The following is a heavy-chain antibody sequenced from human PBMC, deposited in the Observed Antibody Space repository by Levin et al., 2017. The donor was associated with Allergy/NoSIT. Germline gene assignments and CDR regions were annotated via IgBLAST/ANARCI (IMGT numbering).Heavy chain of an antibody. J-gene: IGHJ5*02. CDR2: RGSA. D-gene: IGHD2-21*01. CDR1: GGSVSSYY. CDR3: ARTIFCGADCSGGGWFDP. Sequence: SSETLSLTCTVSGGSVSSYYWSWIRQPPGKGLEWIGRGSAYDNPSLKSRVTISVDTSKNQLSLKLSSVTAADTAVYYCARTIFCGADCSGGGWFDPWGQGTLVTVSS. V-gene: IGHV4-59*02.